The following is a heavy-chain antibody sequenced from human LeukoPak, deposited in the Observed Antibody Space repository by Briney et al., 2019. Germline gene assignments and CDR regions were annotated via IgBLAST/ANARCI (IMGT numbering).Heavy chain of an antibody. D-gene: IGHD5-18*01. V-gene: IGHV4-4*02. CDR2: IYHSGST. Sequence: PSGTLSLTCAVSGGSISSSNWWSWVRQPPGKGLEWIGEIYHSGSTNYNPSLKSRVTISVDTSKNQFSLKLSSVTAADTAVYYCANVDTAMAPFDYWGQGTLVTVSS. CDR1: GGSISSSNW. J-gene: IGHJ4*02. CDR3: ANVDTAMAPFDY.